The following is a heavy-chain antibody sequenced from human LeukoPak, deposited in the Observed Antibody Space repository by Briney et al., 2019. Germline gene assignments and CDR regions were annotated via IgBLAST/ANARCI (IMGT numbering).Heavy chain of an antibody. CDR1: GFTFNNYG. CDR2: IRYDETNK. V-gene: IGHV3-30*02. J-gene: IGHJ4*02. CDR3: AKDRGYNILTGYSKGHYFDY. Sequence: PGGSLRLSCAASGFTFNNYGIHWVRQAPGKGLECVALIRYDETNKYYADSVKGRFTISRDNSKNTLTLQMNSLRAEDTAVYYCAKDRGYNILTGYSKGHYFDYWGQGTLVTVSS. D-gene: IGHD3-9*01.